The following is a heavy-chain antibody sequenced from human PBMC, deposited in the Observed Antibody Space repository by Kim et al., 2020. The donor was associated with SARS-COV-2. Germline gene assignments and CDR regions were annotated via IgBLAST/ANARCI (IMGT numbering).Heavy chain of an antibody. D-gene: IGHD3-3*01. CDR1: GYSFTSYW. CDR3: ARGPPLTIFGVVTNPAVWFDP. Sequence: GESLKISCKGSGYSFTSYWIGWVRQMPGKGLEWMGIIYPGDSDTTYSPSFQGQVTISADKSISTAYLQWSSLKASDTAMYYCARGPPLTIFGVVTNPAVWFDPWGQGTLVTVSS. J-gene: IGHJ5*02. V-gene: IGHV5-51*01. CDR2: IYPGDSDT.